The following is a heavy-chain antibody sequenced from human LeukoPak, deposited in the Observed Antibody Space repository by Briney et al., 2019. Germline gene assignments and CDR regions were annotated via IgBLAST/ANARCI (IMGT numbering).Heavy chain of an antibody. CDR1: GFTFSSYW. CDR2: IKSQADGGTT. D-gene: IGHD4-23*01. CDR3: TSEEDDHRGRTGY. J-gene: IGHJ4*02. Sequence: GGSLRLSCAASGFTFSSYWMSWVRQAPGKGLEWVGRIKSQADGGTTDYAAPVKDRFTISRDGSKNTVYLQMNTLKTEDTAVYYCTSEEDDHRGRTGYWGQGTLVTVSS. V-gene: IGHV3-15*01.